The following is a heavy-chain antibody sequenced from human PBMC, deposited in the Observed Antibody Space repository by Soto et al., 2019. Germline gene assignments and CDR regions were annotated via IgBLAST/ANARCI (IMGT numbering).Heavy chain of an antibody. CDR1: GYTFTSYG. Sequence: KTFGYTFTSYGIGWARQAPGQGLEWMGWINTYNGNINYAQNLQGRVPLTTDTSTSTAHMELRSLRSNDTAIYYCAMVDVYVTPSPQDVWGQGTTVTVSS. CDR3: AMVDVYVTPSPQDV. J-gene: IGHJ6*02. D-gene: IGHD3-16*01. CDR2: INTYNGNI. V-gene: IGHV1-18*01.